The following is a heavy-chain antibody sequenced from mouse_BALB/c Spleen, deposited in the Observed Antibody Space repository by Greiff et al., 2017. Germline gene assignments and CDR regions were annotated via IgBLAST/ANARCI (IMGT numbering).Heavy chain of an antibody. D-gene: IGHD1-2*01. V-gene: IGHV1-69*02. Sequence: VQLQQPGAELVRPGASVKLSCKASGYTFTSYWINWVKQRPGQGLEWIGNIYPSDSYTNYNQKFKDKATLTVDKSSSTAYMQLSSPTSEDSAVYYCTRSTTAPGAYWGQGTLVTVSA. CDR2: IYPSDSYT. CDR1: GYTFTSYW. J-gene: IGHJ3*01. CDR3: TRSTTAPGAY.